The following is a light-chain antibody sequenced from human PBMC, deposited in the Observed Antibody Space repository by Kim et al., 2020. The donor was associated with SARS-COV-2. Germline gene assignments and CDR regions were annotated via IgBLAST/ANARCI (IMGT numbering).Light chain of an antibody. CDR2: DVT. CDR1: SGDVDGFNY. J-gene: IGLJ1*01. CDR3: SSYAIGTTYV. Sequence: QSALTQPVSVSGSPGQSITISCTGTSGDVDGFNYVSWYQQHPDKAPKLCIYDVTERPSGVSNRFSGSKSGNTASLTISGLQADDEADYYCSSYAIGTTYVFGTGTKVTVL. V-gene: IGLV2-14*03.